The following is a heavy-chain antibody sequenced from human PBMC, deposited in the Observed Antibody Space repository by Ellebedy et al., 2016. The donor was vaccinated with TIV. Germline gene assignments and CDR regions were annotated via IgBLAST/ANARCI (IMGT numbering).Heavy chain of an antibody. D-gene: IGHD5-18*01. J-gene: IGHJ4*02. Sequence: GRTYYNPSLKSRVTISIDTSKNPFSLKLNSVTAADTAVYYCPRVTRYSYALHYWGQGTLVTVSS. CDR2: GRT. V-gene: IGHV4-39*07. CDR3: PRVTRYSYALHY.